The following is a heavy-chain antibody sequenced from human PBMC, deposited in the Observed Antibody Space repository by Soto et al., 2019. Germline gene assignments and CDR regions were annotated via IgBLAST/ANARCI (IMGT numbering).Heavy chain of an antibody. V-gene: IGHV3-21*01. J-gene: IGHJ4*02. Sequence: EVQLVESGGGLVKPGGSLRLSCAASGFSFSSDSMGWVRQAPGKGLEWVSSISSSGSFKNYADSVKGRFTISRDNAKNSLYLLLSGLKEEDTAVYYCARVPLTGSTVEWADSWGQGTLVTVSS. CDR2: ISSSGSFK. CDR3: ARVPLTGSTVEWADS. CDR1: GFSFSSDS. D-gene: IGHD1-26*01.